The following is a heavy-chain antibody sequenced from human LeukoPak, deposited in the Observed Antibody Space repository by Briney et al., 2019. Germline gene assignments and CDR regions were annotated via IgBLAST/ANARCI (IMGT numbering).Heavy chain of an antibody. J-gene: IGHJ4*02. CDR1: GGSFSGYY. V-gene: IGHV4-34*01. CDR3: ARGRPIYYDFWSGYPPYYFDY. Sequence: SETLSLTCAVYGGSFSGYYWSWIRQPPGKGLEWIGEINHSGSTNYNPSLKSRVTISVDTSKNQFSLRLSSVTAADTAVYYCARGRPIYYDFWSGYPPYYFDYWGQGTLVTVSS. CDR2: INHSGST. D-gene: IGHD3-3*01.